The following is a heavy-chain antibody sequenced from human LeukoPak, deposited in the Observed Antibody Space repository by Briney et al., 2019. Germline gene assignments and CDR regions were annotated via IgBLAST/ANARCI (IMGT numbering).Heavy chain of an antibody. Sequence: GGSLRLSCAASGFIFSSYSMNWVRQAPGKGLEWVSSISSSGTYIYYADSMRGRFTISRDNAKSSVYLQMNSLRVEDTAVYYCVRDVSRDVSCYTDWGQGTLVTVSS. D-gene: IGHD2-2*02. J-gene: IGHJ4*02. CDR1: GFIFSSYS. V-gene: IGHV3-21*01. CDR2: ISSSGTYI. CDR3: VRDVSRDVSCYTD.